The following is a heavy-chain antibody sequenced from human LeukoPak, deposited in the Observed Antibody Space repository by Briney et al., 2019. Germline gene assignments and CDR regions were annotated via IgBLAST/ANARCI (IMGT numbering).Heavy chain of an antibody. CDR3: AAGSPDYYDSSGSLRY. J-gene: IGHJ4*02. V-gene: IGHV1-18*01. CDR1: GYTFTSYG. Sequence: ASVKVSCKASGYTFTSYGISWVRQAPGQGLEWMGWISAYNGNTNYAQKLQGRVTMTTDTSTSTAYMELRSLRSDDTAVYYCAAGSPDYYDSSGSLRYWGQGTLVTVSS. D-gene: IGHD3-22*01. CDR2: ISAYNGNT.